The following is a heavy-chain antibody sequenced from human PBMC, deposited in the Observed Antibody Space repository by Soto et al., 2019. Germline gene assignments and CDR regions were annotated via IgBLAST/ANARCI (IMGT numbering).Heavy chain of an antibody. V-gene: IGHV4-31*03. CDR1: GGSISSGGYY. CDR2: IYYSGST. Sequence: ASETLSLTCTVSGGSISSGGYYWSWIRQHPGKGLEWIGYIYYSGSTYYNPSLKSRVTISVDTSKNQFSLKLSSVTAADTAVYYCARDQRMGLYYYYGMDVWGQGTTVTV. J-gene: IGHJ6*02. CDR3: ARDQRMGLYYYYGMDV.